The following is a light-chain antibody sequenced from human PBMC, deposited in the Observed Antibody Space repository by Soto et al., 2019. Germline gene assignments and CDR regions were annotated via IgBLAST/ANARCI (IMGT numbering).Light chain of an antibody. J-gene: IGKJ1*01. Sequence: DIVMTQSPDSLAVSLGERATINCKSSQSVLYSSNNKNYLAWYQQKPGQPPKLLIYWASTRESGVPDRFSGSGSGTDFTLTISSLQAEDVADYYCQQYCSTPRTFGQGTKVEIK. CDR2: WAS. CDR3: QQYCSTPRT. CDR1: QSVLYSSNNKNY. V-gene: IGKV4-1*01.